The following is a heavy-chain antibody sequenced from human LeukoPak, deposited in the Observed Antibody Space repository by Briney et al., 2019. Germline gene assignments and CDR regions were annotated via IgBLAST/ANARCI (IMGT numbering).Heavy chain of an antibody. D-gene: IGHD6-13*01. Sequence: SETLSLTCTVSGGSISSSSYYWGWIRQPPGKGLEWIGSIYYSGSTYYNPSLKSRVTISVDTSKNQFSLKLSSVTAADTAVYYCARDQGTYSSSWYYFDYWGQGTLVTVSS. CDR3: ARDQGTYSSSWYYFDY. V-gene: IGHV4-39*02. CDR2: IYYSGST. J-gene: IGHJ4*02. CDR1: GGSISSSSYY.